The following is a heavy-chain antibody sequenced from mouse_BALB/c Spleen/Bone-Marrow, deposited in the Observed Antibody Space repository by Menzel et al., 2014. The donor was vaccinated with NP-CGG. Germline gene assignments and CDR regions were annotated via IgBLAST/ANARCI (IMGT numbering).Heavy chain of an antibody. V-gene: IGHV1S56*01. CDR2: IYPRNVNT. CDR1: GYTFTTYY. CDR3: ARCLLPYYAMDY. Sequence: VQLQQSGPELVKPGASVRMSFKASGYTFTTYYIHWVKQRPGQGLEWIGWIYPRNVNTNYNEKFRGKATLTADKSSSTAYMQLSSLTSEDSAVYFCARCLLPYYAMDYRGQGTSVTDTS. J-gene: IGHJ4*01. D-gene: IGHD1-1*01.